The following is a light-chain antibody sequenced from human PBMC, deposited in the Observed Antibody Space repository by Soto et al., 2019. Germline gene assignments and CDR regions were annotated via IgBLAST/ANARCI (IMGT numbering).Light chain of an antibody. CDR1: ISDVGGYNY. CDR2: DVT. Sequence: QSVLTQPASVSGSPGQSITIPCTGTISDVGGYNYVSWYQQHPGKAPKLIIYDVTDRPSGVSDRFSGSKSDNMASLTISGLQAEDEVDYYCNSYTTSGTWVFGGGTKLTVL. CDR3: NSYTTSGTWV. J-gene: IGLJ3*02. V-gene: IGLV2-14*01.